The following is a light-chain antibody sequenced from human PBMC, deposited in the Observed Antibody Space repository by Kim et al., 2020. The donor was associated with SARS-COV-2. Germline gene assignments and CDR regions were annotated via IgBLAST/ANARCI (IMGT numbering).Light chain of an antibody. CDR1: QSVSSD. J-gene: IGKJ5*01. CDR3: QQYNNWPPIT. V-gene: IGKV3-15*01. Sequence: SPGERATLSCRASQSVSSDLAWYQQKPGQAPRLLIYGASTRATGIPARFSGSGSGTEFTLTISSLQSEDFAVYYCQQYNNWPPITFGQGTRLEIK. CDR2: GAS.